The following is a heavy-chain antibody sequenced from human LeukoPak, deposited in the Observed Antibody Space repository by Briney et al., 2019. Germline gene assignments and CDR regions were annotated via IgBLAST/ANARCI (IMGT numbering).Heavy chain of an antibody. V-gene: IGHV3-33*01. CDR1: GFTFSSYG. Sequence: GGSLRLSCAASGFTFSSYGMHWVRQAPGRGLEWVALIWYNGRNKYYADSVKGRFTISRDNSKNTLSLQLNSLRDEDTAVYYCARDGGSSGYHDALDIWGQGTMVTVSA. D-gene: IGHD3-22*01. CDR3: ARDGGSSGYHDALDI. CDR2: IWYNGRNK. J-gene: IGHJ3*02.